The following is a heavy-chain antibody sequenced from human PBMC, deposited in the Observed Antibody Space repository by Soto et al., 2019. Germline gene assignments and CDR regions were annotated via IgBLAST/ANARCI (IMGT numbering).Heavy chain of an antibody. V-gene: IGHV1-8*01. CDR2: MNPNSGNT. D-gene: IGHD2-8*01. Sequence: ASVKVSCKASGYTFTSYDINWVRQATGQGLEWMGWMNPNSGNTGYAQKFQGRVTMTRNTSISTAYMELSSLRSEDTAVYYCAREDCTNGVCYFSLGNWFDPWGQGTLVTVSS. J-gene: IGHJ5*02. CDR3: AREDCTNGVCYFSLGNWFDP. CDR1: GYTFTSYD.